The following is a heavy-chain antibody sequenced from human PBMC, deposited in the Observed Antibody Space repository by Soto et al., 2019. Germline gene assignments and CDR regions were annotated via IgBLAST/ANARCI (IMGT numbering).Heavy chain of an antibody. CDR3: ARVNEVPRYDSSGYYSFDY. D-gene: IGHD3-22*01. V-gene: IGHV1-18*01. Sequence: QVQLVQSGAEVKKPGASVKVSCKASGYTFTSYGISWVRQAPGQGLEWMGWISAYNGNTNYAQKLQGRVTMTTDTSTSTAYMELRSLRSDDTAVYYCARVNEVPRYDSSGYYSFDYWGQGTLVTVSS. J-gene: IGHJ4*02. CDR2: ISAYNGNT. CDR1: GYTFTSYG.